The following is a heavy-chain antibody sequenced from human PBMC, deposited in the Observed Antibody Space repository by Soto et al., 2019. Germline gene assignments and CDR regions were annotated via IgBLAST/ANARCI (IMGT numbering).Heavy chain of an antibody. CDR3: AKVLWEQWLVWWFDP. V-gene: IGHV3-23*01. CDR2: ITVGGGST. CDR1: GFTFSNHP. J-gene: IGHJ5*02. Sequence: PGGSLRLSCAASGFTFSNHPMTWVRRAPGKGLEWVSTITVGGGSTYYADSVKGRFTISRDNSKNTLYLQMNSLRAEDTAVYYCAKVLWEQWLVWWFDPWGQGTLVTVSS. D-gene: IGHD6-19*01.